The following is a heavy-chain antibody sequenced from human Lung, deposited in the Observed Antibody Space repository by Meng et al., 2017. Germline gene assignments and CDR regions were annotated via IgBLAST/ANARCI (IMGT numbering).Heavy chain of an antibody. CDR3: ARDEDISAAGKLFGDY. D-gene: IGHD6-13*01. CDR1: GYTFPDYW. Sequence: ASVKVSCKASGYTFPDYWLHWVRRAPGQDLEWMGRINPKSGDTHYAQRFQGRVTMTGDTSISTAYMELSGLRSDDTAMYYCARDEDISAAGKLFGDYWGQGTLVTVSS. V-gene: IGHV1-2*06. CDR2: INPKSGDT. J-gene: IGHJ4*02.